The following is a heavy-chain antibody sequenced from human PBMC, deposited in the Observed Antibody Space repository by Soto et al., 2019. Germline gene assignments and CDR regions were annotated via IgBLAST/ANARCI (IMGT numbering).Heavy chain of an antibody. CDR2: ISASGDSA. V-gene: IGHV3-23*01. Sequence: EVQLLESGGALVQPGGSLRLSCAASGFTFSNYAMSWVRQAPGKGLEWVSIISASGDSAYYADSVKGRFTISRDNSKNTLYLQMNSLRADDTAVYYCVRGLGYCSSSSCPLDYWGQGTLVTVSS. CDR1: GFTFSNYA. J-gene: IGHJ4*02. CDR3: VRGLGYCSSSSCPLDY. D-gene: IGHD2-2*01.